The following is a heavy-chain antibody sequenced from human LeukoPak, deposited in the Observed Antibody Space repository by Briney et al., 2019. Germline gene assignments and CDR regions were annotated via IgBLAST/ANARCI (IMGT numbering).Heavy chain of an antibody. CDR3: ARDFTRDYLADY. CDR2: IKQDGSEK. J-gene: IGHJ4*02. Sequence: ETLSLTCAVYGGSFSGYYWSWVRQAPGKGLEWVANIKQDGSEKYYVDSVKGRFTISRDNAKNSLYLQMNSLRAEDTAVYYGARDFTRDYLADYWGQGTLVTVSS. D-gene: IGHD4-17*01. V-gene: IGHV3-7*01. CDR1: GGSFSGYY.